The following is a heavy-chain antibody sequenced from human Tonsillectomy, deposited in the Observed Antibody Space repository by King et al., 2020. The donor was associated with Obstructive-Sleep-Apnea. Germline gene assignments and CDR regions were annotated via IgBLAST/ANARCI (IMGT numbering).Heavy chain of an antibody. CDR1: GFTFTSYS. J-gene: IGHJ3*02. D-gene: IGHD3-10*01. Sequence: VQLVESGGGVGQPGRALRLSCAASGFTFTSYSMNWVRQAPGKGLAWVAVIFVDGSNKDYADSVKGRFTISGDNSDNTLYLQMNNLRADDTAIYYCAREYYGSGTDAFDIWGQGTRVTVSS. V-gene: IGHV3-30-3*01. CDR2: IFVDGSNK. CDR3: AREYYGSGTDAFDI.